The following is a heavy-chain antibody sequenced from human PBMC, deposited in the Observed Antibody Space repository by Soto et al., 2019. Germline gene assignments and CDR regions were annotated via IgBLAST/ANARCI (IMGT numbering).Heavy chain of an antibody. V-gene: IGHV3-23*01. CDR3: AHSVYYGSGSYPLFDN. J-gene: IGHJ4*02. Sequence: PGGSLRLSCAASGFTFSSYAMSWVRQAPGKGLEWVSAISGSGGSTYYADSVKSRLTITKDTSKNQVVLTMTNMDPVDTATYYCAHSVYYGSGSYPLFDNWGQGTRVTVSS. CDR2: ISGSGGST. D-gene: IGHD3-10*01. CDR1: GFTFSSYA.